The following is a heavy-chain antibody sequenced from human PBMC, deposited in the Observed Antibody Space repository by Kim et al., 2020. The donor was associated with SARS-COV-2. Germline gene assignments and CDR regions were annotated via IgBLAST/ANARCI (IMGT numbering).Heavy chain of an antibody. CDR3: ARDRGHRLVRGVIRQLDY. CDR2: ISSSSSTI. J-gene: IGHJ4*02. V-gene: IGHV3-48*02. CDR1: GFTFSSYS. Sequence: GGSLRLSCAASGFTFSSYSMNWVRQAPGKGLEWVSYISSSSSTIYYADSVKGRFTISRDNAKNSLYLQMNSLRDEDTAVYYCARDRGHRLVRGVIRQLDYWGQGTLVTVSS. D-gene: IGHD3-10*01.